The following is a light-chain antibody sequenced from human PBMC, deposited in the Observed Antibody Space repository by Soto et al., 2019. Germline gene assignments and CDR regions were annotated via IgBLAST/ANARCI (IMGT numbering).Light chain of an antibody. J-gene: IGKJ5*01. CDR1: QSIDSY. V-gene: IGKV3-11*01. Sequence: EIVLRQSPSTLSLSPGERANLSCRASQSIDSYLAWYRQIPGQAPRLLIYDASNRATGIPDRFSGGGSGTDFTLTISSLEPEDFAVYYCQQRSNLPPTFGQGTRLEI. CDR3: QQRSNLPPT. CDR2: DAS.